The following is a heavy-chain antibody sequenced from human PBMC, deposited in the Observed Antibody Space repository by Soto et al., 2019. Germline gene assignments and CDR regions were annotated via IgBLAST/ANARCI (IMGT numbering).Heavy chain of an antibody. V-gene: IGHV4-34*01. CDR3: ATQKRGYYGSGSHSYFDY. D-gene: IGHD3-10*01. Sequence: SETLSLTCAVYGWSFRGYYWSWIRQPPGKGLEWIGEINHSGSTNYNPSLKSRVTISVDTSKNQFSLKLSSVTAADTAVYYCATQKRGYYGSGSHSYFDYWGQGTLVTVSS. CDR1: GWSFRGYY. CDR2: INHSGST. J-gene: IGHJ4*02.